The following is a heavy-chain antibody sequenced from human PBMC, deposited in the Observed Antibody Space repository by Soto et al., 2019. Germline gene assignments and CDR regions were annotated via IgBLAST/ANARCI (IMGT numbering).Heavy chain of an antibody. Sequence: QVQLEQSGAEVKKPGSSVKVSCKASGGTFSTSAISWVRQAPGQGLEWMGGIMPIFRTPDYAQKFQGRVTITADGSTSTAYMELSGLRSDDTAVYYCARDKDRQQLGGNYYYVLDVWGQGTTVTVSS. J-gene: IGHJ6*02. D-gene: IGHD3-3*02. CDR1: GGTFSTSA. CDR3: ARDKDRQQLGGNYYYVLDV. CDR2: IMPIFRTP. V-gene: IGHV1-69*13.